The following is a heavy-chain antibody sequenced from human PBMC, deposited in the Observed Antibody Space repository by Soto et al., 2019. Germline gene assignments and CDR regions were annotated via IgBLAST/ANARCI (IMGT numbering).Heavy chain of an antibody. Sequence: SETLSLTCTVSGGSISSSSYYWGWIRQPPGKGLEWIGSIYYSGSTYYNPSLKSRVTISVDTSKNQSSLKLSSVTAADTAVYYCARPYYYDSSGYKGSNWFDPWGQGTLVNVSS. V-gene: IGHV4-39*01. J-gene: IGHJ5*02. CDR1: GGSISSSSYY. D-gene: IGHD3-22*01. CDR2: IYYSGST. CDR3: ARPYYYDSSGYKGSNWFDP.